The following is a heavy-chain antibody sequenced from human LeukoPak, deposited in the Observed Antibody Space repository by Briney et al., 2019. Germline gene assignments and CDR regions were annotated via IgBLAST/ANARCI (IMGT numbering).Heavy chain of an antibody. J-gene: IGHJ4*02. D-gene: IGHD2-21*02. Sequence: GGSLRLSCVASGFTFSSYAMHWVRQAPGKGLEWVAVISYDGSNKYYADSVKGRFTISRDNSKNTLYLQMNSLRAEDTAVYYCARDLEVVVTAILDYWGQGTLVTVSS. CDR2: ISYDGSNK. CDR3: ARDLEVVVTAILDY. CDR1: GFTFSSYA. V-gene: IGHV3-30*04.